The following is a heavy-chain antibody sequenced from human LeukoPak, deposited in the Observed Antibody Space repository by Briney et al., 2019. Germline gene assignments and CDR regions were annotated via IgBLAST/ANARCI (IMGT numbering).Heavy chain of an antibody. J-gene: IGHJ4*02. Sequence: SGGSLRLSCAASGFTFSTYSMIWVRQAPGKGLEWVSSIGSSGRNTHSAYSVKGRFTISRDNAKNSLYLQMDSLRAEDTAVYYCARIEEPHYVEYWGQGTLVTVSS. V-gene: IGHV3-21*01. CDR2: IGSSGRNT. D-gene: IGHD1-26*01. CDR1: GFTFSTYS. CDR3: ARIEEPHYVEY.